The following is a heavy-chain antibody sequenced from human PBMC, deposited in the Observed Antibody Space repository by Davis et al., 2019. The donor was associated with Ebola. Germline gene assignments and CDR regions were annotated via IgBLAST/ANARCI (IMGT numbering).Heavy chain of an antibody. CDR1: GFTFSSYD. CDR3: AKDRLSVAVTRHNWFDP. J-gene: IGHJ5*02. Sequence: GGSLRLSCAASGFTFSSYDMHWVRQATGKGLEWVSAIGTAGDTYYPDSVKGRFTISRDNSKNTLYLQMNSLRAEDTAVYYCAKDRLSVAVTRHNWFDPWGQGTLVTVSS. V-gene: IGHV3-13*01. CDR2: IGTAGDT. D-gene: IGHD2-21*02.